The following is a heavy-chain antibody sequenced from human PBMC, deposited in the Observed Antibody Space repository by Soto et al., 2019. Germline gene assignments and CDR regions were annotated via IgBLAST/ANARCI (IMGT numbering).Heavy chain of an antibody. CDR2: VYPKNGDT. CDR3: ARDVAPSGDHRLDL. V-gene: IGHV1-2*02. CDR1: GYTFTDYH. Sequence: QVQVVQSGAEVKKAGASVKVSCKTSGYTFTDYHIHWVRQAPGQAPEWMGWVYPKNGDTIYAQRLQGRVTLTRDTPISTLYIELSGLRSDDTAMYYCARDVAPSGDHRLDLWGQWTMVTVSA. J-gene: IGHJ3*01. D-gene: IGHD2-21*01.